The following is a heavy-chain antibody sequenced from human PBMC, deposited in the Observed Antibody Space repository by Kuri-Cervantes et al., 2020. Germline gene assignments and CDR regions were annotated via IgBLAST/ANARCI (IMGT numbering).Heavy chain of an antibody. CDR2: IGTAGDT. D-gene: IGHD2-21*02. J-gene: IGHJ4*02. CDR3: ARGEYCGGDCLTFDY. Sequence: GESLKISCAASGFTFSSYDMHWVRQATGKGLEWVSAIGTAGDTYYPGSVKGRFTISRENAKNSLYLQMNSLRAGDTAVYYCARGEYCGGDCLTFDYWGQGTLVTVSS. CDR1: GFTFSSYD. V-gene: IGHV3-13*01.